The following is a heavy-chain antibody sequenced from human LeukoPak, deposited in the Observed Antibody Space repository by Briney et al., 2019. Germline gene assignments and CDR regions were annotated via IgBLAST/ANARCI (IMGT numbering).Heavy chain of an antibody. J-gene: IGHJ4*02. CDR1: GGSISSSSYY. Sequence: SETLSLTCTVSGGSISSSSYYWGWIRQPPGKGLEWIGSIYYSGSTYYNPSLKSRVTISVDTSKNQFSLKLSSVTAADTAVYYCARVSTVVVTGRDYWGQGTLVTVSS. V-gene: IGHV4-39*07. D-gene: IGHD3-22*01. CDR2: IYYSGST. CDR3: ARVSTVVVTGRDY.